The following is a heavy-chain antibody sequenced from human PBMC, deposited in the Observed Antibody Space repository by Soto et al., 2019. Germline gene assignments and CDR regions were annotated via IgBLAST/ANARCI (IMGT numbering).Heavy chain of an antibody. CDR1: GFTFSGSA. D-gene: IGHD1-7*01. CDR2: IRSKANSYAT. J-gene: IGHJ4*02. Sequence: GGSLRLSCAASGFTFSGSAMHWVRQASGKGLEWVVRIRSKANSYATAYAASVKGRFTISRDDSKNTAYLQMNSLKTEDTAVYYCTRRGTRGNDYWGQGTLVTVSS. V-gene: IGHV3-73*01. CDR3: TRRGTRGNDY.